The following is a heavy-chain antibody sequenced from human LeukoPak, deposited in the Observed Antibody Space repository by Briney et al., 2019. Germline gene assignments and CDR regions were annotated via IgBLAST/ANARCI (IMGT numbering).Heavy chain of an antibody. J-gene: IGHJ5*02. V-gene: IGHV1-2*02. CDR1: GYTFTGYY. D-gene: IGHD3-3*01. CDR2: INPKSGGT. CDR3: ARVSYDFWSGYFKWFDP. Sequence: ASVKVSCKASGYTFTGYYMHWVRQAPGQGLEGMGWINPKSGGTNYAQKFQGRVTMTRDTSISTAYMELSRLRSDDTAVYYCARVSYDFWSGYFKWFDPWGKGTLVTVSS.